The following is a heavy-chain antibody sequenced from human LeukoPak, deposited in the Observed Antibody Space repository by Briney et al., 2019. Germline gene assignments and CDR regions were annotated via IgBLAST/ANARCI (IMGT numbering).Heavy chain of an antibody. CDR3: ARHDNVLRYFDWLPRGGFNY. D-gene: IGHD3-9*01. CDR2: INHSGST. V-gene: IGHV4-34*01. Sequence: SETLSLTCAVYGGSFSGYYWSWIRQPPGKGLEWIGEINHSGSTSYNPSLKSRVTISVDTSKNQFSLKLSSVTAADTAVYYCARHDNVLRYFDWLPRGGFNYWGQGTLVTVSS. J-gene: IGHJ4*02. CDR1: GGSFSGYY.